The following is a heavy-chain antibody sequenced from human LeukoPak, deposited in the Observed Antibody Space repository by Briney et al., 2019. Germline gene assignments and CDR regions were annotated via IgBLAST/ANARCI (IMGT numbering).Heavy chain of an antibody. CDR1: GGSISSGSYY. J-gene: IGHJ5*02. Sequence: PSETLSLTCTVSGGSISSGSYYWSWIRQPPGKGLEWIGYIYYSGSTNYNPSLKSRVTISVDTSKNQFSLTLSSVTAAYTAVYYCAREHLYEDVRWFDPWGQGTLVTVSS. V-gene: IGHV4-61*01. CDR3: AREHLYEDVRWFDP. CDR2: IYYSGST. D-gene: IGHD5/OR15-5a*01.